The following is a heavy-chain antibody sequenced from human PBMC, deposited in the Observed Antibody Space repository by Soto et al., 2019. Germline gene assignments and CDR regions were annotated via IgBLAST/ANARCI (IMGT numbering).Heavy chain of an antibody. CDR1: GGSFSGSY. CDR2: IYYSGST. D-gene: IGHD5-12*01. CDR3: SRVWLRHHDAFYI. V-gene: IGHV4-59*01. J-gene: IGHJ3*02. Sequence: SQTLSLTCAVCGGSFSGSYWTWIGQPPGKGLEWIGYIYYSGSTNYNPSLKSRVTISVDTSKNQFSLKLSSVTAADTAVYYCSRVWLRHHDAFYIWAQGTMVTVSS.